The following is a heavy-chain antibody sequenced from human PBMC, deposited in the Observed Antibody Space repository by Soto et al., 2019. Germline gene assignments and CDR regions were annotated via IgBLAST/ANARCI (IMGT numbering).Heavy chain of an antibody. CDR3: GKCESAHYCTNYLY. J-gene: IGHJ4*02. V-gene: IGHV3-23*01. D-gene: IGHD2-8*01. Sequence: GGSLRLSCAASGFSFSTYAMTWVRQAPGKGLEWVSGISISGSGGTIYYADSVKGRFTVSRDNSKNTLTLQMNSLRAEDTAVYYCGKCESAHYCTNYLYWGQGTLVTVSS. CDR1: GFSFSTYA. CDR2: ISISGSGGTI.